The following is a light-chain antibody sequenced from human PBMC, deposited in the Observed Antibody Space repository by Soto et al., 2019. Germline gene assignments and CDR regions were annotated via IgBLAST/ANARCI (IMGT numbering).Light chain of an antibody. CDR1: QSVSSSY. J-gene: IGKJ2*01. Sequence: EIVLTQSPGTLSLSPGERATLSCRASQSVSSSYLAWYQQKPGQAPRLLIYGASSRATGIPDRFSGSGSGTDFTLTISILEPEDFAVYYCQQYGSSPSFGQWTKLEIK. CDR2: GAS. CDR3: QQYGSSPS. V-gene: IGKV3-20*01.